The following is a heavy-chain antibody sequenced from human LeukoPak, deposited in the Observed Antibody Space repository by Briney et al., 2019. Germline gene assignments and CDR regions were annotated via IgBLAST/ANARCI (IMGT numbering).Heavy chain of an antibody. CDR1: GFTFSSYW. V-gene: IGHV3-7*03. D-gene: IGHD4-17*01. J-gene: IGHJ6*02. Sequence: GGSLRLSCAASGFTFSSYWMSWVRQAPGKGLEWVANIKPDGSEKYYVDSVKGRFTISRDNAKNSLYLQMNSLRAEDTALYYCAKDRVGYGDYAPGGMDVWGQGTTVTVSS. CDR2: IKPDGSEK. CDR3: AKDRVGYGDYAPGGMDV.